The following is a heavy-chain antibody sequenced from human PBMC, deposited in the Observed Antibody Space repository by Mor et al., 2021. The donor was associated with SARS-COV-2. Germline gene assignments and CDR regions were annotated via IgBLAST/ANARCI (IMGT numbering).Heavy chain of an antibody. Sequence: VKGRFTISRDNSKNTLYLQMNSLRAEDTAVYYCATDMWYFHHWGQGTLVTVSS. J-gene: IGHJ1*01. CDR3: ATDMWYFHH. V-gene: IGHV3-23*01. D-gene: IGHD2-21*01.